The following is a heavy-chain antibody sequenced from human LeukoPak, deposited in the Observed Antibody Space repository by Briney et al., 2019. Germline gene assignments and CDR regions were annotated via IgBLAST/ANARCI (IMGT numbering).Heavy chain of an antibody. CDR1: GFTFSSLG. CDR2: ISSDGSKK. V-gene: IGHV3-30*03. Sequence: GGSLRLSCVASGFTFSSLGMHWVRQAPGKGLEWVAVISSDGSKKNYADSVKGRLTLSRDNSKNTVYLQVDSLRAEDTAVYYCARGPPIEQWLTMMNFDYWGQGTLVTVSS. D-gene: IGHD6-19*01. CDR3: ARGPPIEQWLTMMNFDY. J-gene: IGHJ4*02.